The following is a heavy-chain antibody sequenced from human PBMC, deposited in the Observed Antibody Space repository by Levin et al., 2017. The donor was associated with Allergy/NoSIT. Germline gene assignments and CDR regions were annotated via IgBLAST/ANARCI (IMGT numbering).Heavy chain of an antibody. D-gene: IGHD2/OR15-2a*01. CDR1: GGAFNTYV. CDR2: IVPALGQA. V-gene: IGHV1-69*10. CDR3: TRSFLAKWFDP. J-gene: IGHJ5*02. Sequence: ASVKVSCKASGGAFNTYVVSWVRQAPGQGLEWMGGIVPALGQANYAPKFQSRMTISADESMSTVYMELNRLVSEDTAVYYCTRSFLAKWFDPWGQGTLVTVSS.